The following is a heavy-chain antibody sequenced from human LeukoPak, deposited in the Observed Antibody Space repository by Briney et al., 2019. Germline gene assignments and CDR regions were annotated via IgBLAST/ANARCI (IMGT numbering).Heavy chain of an antibody. Sequence: GGSLRLSCAASGFTFSSYAMHWVRQAPGKGPEWVAVISYDGTKEYYAESVRGRFTISRDNSKRTLNLQMNSLRSDDTAVYYCARVIVVVRDDPDVWGNGTTVTVSS. J-gene: IGHJ6*04. CDR1: GFTFSSYA. V-gene: IGHV3-30*04. CDR3: ARVIVVVRDDPDV. CDR2: ISYDGTKE. D-gene: IGHD2-21*01.